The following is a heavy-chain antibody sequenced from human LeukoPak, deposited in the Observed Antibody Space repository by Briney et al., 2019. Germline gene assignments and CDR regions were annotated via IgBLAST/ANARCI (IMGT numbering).Heavy chain of an antibody. J-gene: IGHJ6*02. Sequence: SETLSLTCAVYGGSFSGYYWSWIRQPAGKGLEWIGRIYTSGSTNYNPSLKSRVTMSVDTSKNQFSLKLSSVTATDTAVYYCARVGTGTTGMDVWGQGTTVTVSS. CDR2: IYTSGST. CDR1: GGSFSGYY. D-gene: IGHD1-7*01. CDR3: ARVGTGTTGMDV. V-gene: IGHV4-59*10.